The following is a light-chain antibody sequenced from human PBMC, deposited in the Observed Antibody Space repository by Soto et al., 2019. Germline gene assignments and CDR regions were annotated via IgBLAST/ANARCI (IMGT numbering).Light chain of an antibody. V-gene: IGLV2-14*01. CDR3: TSYASINTYV. Sequence: QSALTQPASVSGSPGQSITISCTGTSGDVGGYDYVSWYQQHPGKAPKLMIYDVTNRPSGVSNRFSGSKSGNTASLTISGLQAEDEADYYCTSYASINTYVFGTGTKVTAL. J-gene: IGLJ1*01. CDR2: DVT. CDR1: SGDVGGYDY.